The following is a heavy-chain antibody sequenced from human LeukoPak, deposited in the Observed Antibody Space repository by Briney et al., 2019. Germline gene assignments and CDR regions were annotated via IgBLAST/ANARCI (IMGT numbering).Heavy chain of an antibody. D-gene: IGHD2-15*01. CDR1: GYTFTGYY. Sequence: EASVKVSCKASGYTFTGYYMHWVRQAPGQGLEGMGWINPNSGGTNYAQKFQGRVTFTRDTSISTAYMEVRRLRSDDTAVYYCARDPDCSGGSCYRGYYFDYWGQGTLVTVSS. V-gene: IGHV1-2*02. J-gene: IGHJ4*02. CDR2: INPNSGGT. CDR3: ARDPDCSGGSCYRGYYFDY.